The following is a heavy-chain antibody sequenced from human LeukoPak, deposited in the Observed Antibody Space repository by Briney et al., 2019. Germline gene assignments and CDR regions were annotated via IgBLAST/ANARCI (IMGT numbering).Heavy chain of an antibody. CDR3: ARDLDTVTTAFDI. D-gene: IGHD4-17*01. CDR2: ISGSSSYI. J-gene: IGHJ3*02. V-gene: IGHV3-21*01. Sequence: PGGSLRLSCAASGFTFSSYSMNWVRQAPGKGLEWVSSISGSSSYIYYADSVKGRFTISRDNAKNSLYLQMNSLRAEDTAVYYCARDLDTVTTAFDIWGQGTMVTVSS. CDR1: GFTFSSYS.